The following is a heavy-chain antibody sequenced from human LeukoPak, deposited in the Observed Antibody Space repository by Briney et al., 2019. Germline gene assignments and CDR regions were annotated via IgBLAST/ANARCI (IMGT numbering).Heavy chain of an antibody. CDR1: GFTFSDYY. J-gene: IGHJ1*01. Sequence: PGGSLRLSCAASGFTFSDYYMSWIRQAPGKGLEWISYISHSGSTIYYADSVKGRFTISRDNAKNSLYLQMSSLRAEDTAVYYCARDRDYYDSSGLQYFQHWGQGTLVTVSS. CDR2: ISHSGSTI. D-gene: IGHD3-22*01. CDR3: ARDRDYYDSSGLQYFQH. V-gene: IGHV3-11*01.